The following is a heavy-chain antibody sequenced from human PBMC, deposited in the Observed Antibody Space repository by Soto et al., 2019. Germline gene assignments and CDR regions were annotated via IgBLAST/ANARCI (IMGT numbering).Heavy chain of an antibody. V-gene: IGHV4-4*02. CDR2: IYHSGST. J-gene: IGHJ4*02. Sequence: SETLSLTCAVSGGSISSSNWWGWVRQPPGRGLEWIGEIYHSGSTNYNPSLMSRVAISVDKSMNQFSLKLSSVTAADTAVYYCARVKASGVNFDYWGQGTLVTVSS. CDR1: GGSISSSNW. CDR3: ARVKASGVNFDY. D-gene: IGHD3-10*01.